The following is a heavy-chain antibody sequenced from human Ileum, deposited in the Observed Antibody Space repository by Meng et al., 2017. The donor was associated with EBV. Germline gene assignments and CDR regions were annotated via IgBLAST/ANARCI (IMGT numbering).Heavy chain of an antibody. CDR3: ARAHPVVYFFDY. J-gene: IGHJ4*02. D-gene: IGHD4-23*01. CDR1: GGSISSGGHS. V-gene: IGHV4-30-2*01. Sequence: QLQLQESGSGLVKPSQTLSLTCAVSGGSISSGGHSWSWIRQPPGKGLEWIGDIQHSGSTYYNPSLKSRVTISVDRSRNQFSLKLSSVTAADTAVYYCARAHPVVYFFDYWGQGTLVTVS. CDR2: IQHSGST.